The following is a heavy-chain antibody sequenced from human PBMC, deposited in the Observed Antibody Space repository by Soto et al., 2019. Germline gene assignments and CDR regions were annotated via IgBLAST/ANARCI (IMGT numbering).Heavy chain of an antibody. D-gene: IGHD3-3*01. Sequence: ASVKVSCKASGYTFTSYDINWVRQATGQGLEWMGWMNPNSGNTGYAQKFQGRVTMTRNTSISTAYIELSSLRSEDTAVYYCARSSYYDFWSGYRHQYYFMDVWGKGTTVTVSS. CDR2: MNPNSGNT. V-gene: IGHV1-8*01. J-gene: IGHJ6*03. CDR1: GYTFTSYD. CDR3: ARSSYYDFWSGYRHQYYFMDV.